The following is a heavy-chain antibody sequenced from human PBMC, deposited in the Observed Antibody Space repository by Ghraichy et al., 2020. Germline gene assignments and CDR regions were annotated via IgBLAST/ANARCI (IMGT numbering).Heavy chain of an antibody. J-gene: IGHJ5*02. CDR1: GYTFTSYY. D-gene: IGHD4-17*01. Sequence: ASVKVSCKASGYTFTSYYMHWVRQAPGQGLEWMGIINPSGGSTSYAQKFQGRVTMTRDTSTSTVYMELSSLRSEDTAVYYCARDKSAYGDYGVHGWFDPWGQGTLVTVSS. CDR3: ARDKSAYGDYGVHGWFDP. CDR2: INPSGGST. V-gene: IGHV1-46*01.